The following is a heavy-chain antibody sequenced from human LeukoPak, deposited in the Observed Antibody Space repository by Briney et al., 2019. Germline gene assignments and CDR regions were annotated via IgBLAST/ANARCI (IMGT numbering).Heavy chain of an antibody. CDR1: SYX. Sequence: SYXWSWIRQPPGKGLEWIGYIYYSGSTNHNPSLKSRVTISVDTSKNQFSLKLSSVTAADTAVYYCARRKYAFDIWGQGTMVTVSS. CDR2: IYYSGST. CDR3: ARRKYAFDI. J-gene: IGHJ3*02. V-gene: IGHV4-59*08.